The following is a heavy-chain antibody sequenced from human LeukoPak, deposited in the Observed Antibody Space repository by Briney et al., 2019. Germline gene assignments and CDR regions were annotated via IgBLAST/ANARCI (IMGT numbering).Heavy chain of an antibody. V-gene: IGHV4-34*01. Sequence: SETLSLTCAVYGGSFSGYYWSWIRQPPGKGLEWIGEINHSGSTNYNPSLKSRVTISVDTSKNQFALKLSSVTAADTAVYYCARVARESSSWYYFDHWGQGALVIVSS. D-gene: IGHD6-13*01. CDR1: GGSFSGYY. CDR3: ARVARESSSWYYFDH. J-gene: IGHJ4*02. CDR2: INHSGST.